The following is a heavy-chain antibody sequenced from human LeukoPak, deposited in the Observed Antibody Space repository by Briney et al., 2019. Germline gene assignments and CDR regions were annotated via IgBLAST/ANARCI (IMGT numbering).Heavy chain of an antibody. Sequence: SETLSLTCTVSGGSISSTSYSCAWIRQPPGKGLEWIGSIYYSGSTYYNPSLKSRVTISVDTSKNQFSLKLSSVTAADTAVYYCAREGYNWFDPWGQGTLVTVSS. CDR2: IYYSGST. V-gene: IGHV4-39*07. CDR1: GGSISSTSYS. J-gene: IGHJ5*02. CDR3: AREGYNWFDP.